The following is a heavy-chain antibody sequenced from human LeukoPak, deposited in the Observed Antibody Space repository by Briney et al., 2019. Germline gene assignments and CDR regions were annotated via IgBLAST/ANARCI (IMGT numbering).Heavy chain of an antibody. CDR2: INHSGST. V-gene: IGHV4-34*01. CDR1: GGSFSGYY. CDR3: ARDRLTDYYGSETYYPNWFDP. D-gene: IGHD3-10*01. Sequence: SETLSLTCAVYGGSFSGYYWSWIRQPPGKGLEWIGEINHSGSTNYSPSLKSRVTMSVDTSKNRISLRLTSVTAADTAIYYCARDRLTDYYGSETYYPNWFDPWGQGTLVTVSS. J-gene: IGHJ5*02.